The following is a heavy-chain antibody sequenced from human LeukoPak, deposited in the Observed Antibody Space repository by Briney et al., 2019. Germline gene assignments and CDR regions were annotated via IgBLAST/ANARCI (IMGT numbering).Heavy chain of an antibody. CDR1: GGSISGGDYY. J-gene: IGHJ5*02. D-gene: IGHD4-17*01. CDR3: ARVRQFGTVWFDL. V-gene: IGHV4-30-4*01. Sequence: SETLSLTCTVSGGSISGGDYYWGWIRQPPGKGLEWIGYIYYSGSTYNNPSLRSRVTISVETSKNQFSLKLSSVTAADTAVYFCARVRQFGTVWFDLWGQGTLVTVSS. CDR2: IYYSGST.